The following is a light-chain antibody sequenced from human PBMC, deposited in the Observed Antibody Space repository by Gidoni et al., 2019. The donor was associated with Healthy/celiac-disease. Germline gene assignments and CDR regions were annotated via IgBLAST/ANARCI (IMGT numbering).Light chain of an antibody. CDR2: DAS. V-gene: IGKV3-11*01. CDR3: QQRSNWPPT. Sequence: EIVLTQSPATLSLSPGERATLSCRASQSVSSYLAWYQQKPGQAPRLLIYDASNRATGIPAISSLEPEDFAVYYCQQRSNWPPTFXQXTKVEIK. CDR1: QSVSSY. J-gene: IGKJ1*01.